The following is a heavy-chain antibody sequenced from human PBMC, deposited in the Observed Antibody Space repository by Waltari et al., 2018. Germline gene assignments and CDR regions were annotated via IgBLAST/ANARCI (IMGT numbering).Heavy chain of an antibody. Sequence: EVQLVESGGGSVQPGGSLRLSCAASGMTFSNYWMNWVRQAPGKRLEWVANIKQDGSEKNYVDSVEGRFSISRDNAQNSLYLQMNSLRAEDTAIYYCVTGLTTVTAKDYFDHWGQGALVTVS. CDR1: GMTFSNYW. J-gene: IGHJ4*02. CDR3: VTGLTTVTAKDYFDH. V-gene: IGHV3-7*01. D-gene: IGHD4-17*01. CDR2: IKQDGSEK.